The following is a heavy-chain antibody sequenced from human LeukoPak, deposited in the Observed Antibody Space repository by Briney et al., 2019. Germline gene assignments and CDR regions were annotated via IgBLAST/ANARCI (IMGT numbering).Heavy chain of an antibody. V-gene: IGHV4-30-4*01. Sequence: PSETLSLTCRVSGGSISSGDYYWSWIRQPPGKGLEWIGYIYYSGSTYYNPSLKSRVTISVDTSKNQFPLKLSSVTAADTAVYYCARVGAYYYDSSGSTGYFDYWGQGTLVTVSS. CDR1: GGSISSGDYY. CDR3: ARVGAYYYDSSGSTGYFDY. J-gene: IGHJ4*02. D-gene: IGHD3-22*01. CDR2: IYYSGST.